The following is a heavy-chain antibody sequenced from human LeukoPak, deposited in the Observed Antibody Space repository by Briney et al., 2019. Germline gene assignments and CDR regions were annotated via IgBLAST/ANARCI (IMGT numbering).Heavy chain of an antibody. CDR2: ISSSSSYI. CDR3: ARVALKGYSSGWYSDY. J-gene: IGHJ4*02. CDR1: GFTFSSYS. D-gene: IGHD6-19*01. V-gene: IGHV3-21*01. Sequence: KLWGSLRLSCAASGFTFSSYSMNWVRQAPGKGLEWVSSISSSSSYIYYADSVKGRFTISRDNAKNSLYLQMNSLRAEDTAVYYCARVALKGYSSGWYSDYWGQGTLVTVSS.